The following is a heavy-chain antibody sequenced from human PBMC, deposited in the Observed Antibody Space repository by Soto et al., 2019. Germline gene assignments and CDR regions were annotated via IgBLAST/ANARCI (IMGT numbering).Heavy chain of an antibody. J-gene: IGHJ4*02. CDR2: ISYDGSNK. V-gene: IGHV3-30-3*01. CDR1: GFTFSSYA. CDR3: ARERGDIVVVTATALHY. D-gene: IGHD2-21*02. Sequence: GRCVRLSWAACGFTFSSYAIHWVSQAQGKRRDWVAAISYDGSNKYYADSVKGRFTISGDNTKNTLYLQMNSLRAEDTAVYYCARERGDIVVVTATALHYWVQGTLVTVSS.